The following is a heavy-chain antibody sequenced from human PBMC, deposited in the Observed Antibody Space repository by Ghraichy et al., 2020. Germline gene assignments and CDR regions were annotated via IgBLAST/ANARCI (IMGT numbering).Heavy chain of an antibody. D-gene: IGHD6-19*01. J-gene: IGHJ3*02. Sequence: GGSLRLSCVTSGFSFVHFAMTWVRQAPGKGPEWVSGISDNGETTYYADSVRGHFTTSRDNSKNTLYLQMNSLTVDDTAIYYCMKGGWFSTFDIWGQGTLVTVSP. V-gene: IGHV3-23*01. CDR1: GFSFVHFA. CDR3: MKGGWFSTFDI. CDR2: ISDNGETT.